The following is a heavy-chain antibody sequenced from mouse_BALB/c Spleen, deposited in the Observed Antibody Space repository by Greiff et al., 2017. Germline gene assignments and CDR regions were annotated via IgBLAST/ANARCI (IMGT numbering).Heavy chain of an antibody. CDR2: IDPETGGT. Sequence: VQLQQSGAELVRPGASVTLSCKASGYTFTDYEMHWVKQTPVHGLEWIGAIDPETGGTAYNQKFKGKATLTADKSSSTAYMELRSLTSEDSAVYYCTRGGAGAYWGQGTLVTVSA. J-gene: IGHJ3*01. V-gene: IGHV1-15*01. CDR3: TRGGAGAY. CDR1: GYTFTDYE.